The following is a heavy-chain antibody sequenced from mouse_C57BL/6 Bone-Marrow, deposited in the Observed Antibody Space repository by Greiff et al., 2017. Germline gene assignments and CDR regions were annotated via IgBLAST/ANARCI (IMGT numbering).Heavy chain of an antibody. J-gene: IGHJ2*01. CDR3: ARKEVWYGKVDY. D-gene: IGHD2-10*02. CDR2: IHPHSGST. V-gene: IGHV1-64*01. Sequence: QVQLQQPGAELVKPGASVQLSCKASGYTFTSYWLHWVKQRPGQGLEWIGMIHPHSGSTNYNEKFKSKATLTVDKSASTAYMQLSSLTSEDSAVYYCARKEVWYGKVDYWGQGTTLTGSS. CDR1: GYTFTSYW.